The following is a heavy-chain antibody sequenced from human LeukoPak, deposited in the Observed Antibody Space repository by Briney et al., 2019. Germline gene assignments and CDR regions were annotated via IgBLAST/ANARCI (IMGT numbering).Heavy chain of an antibody. Sequence: ASVKVSCKASGGTFSSYAISWVRQAPGQGLEWMGGIIPIFGTANYAQKFQGRVTITADKSTSTAYMELSSLRSEDTAVYYCARDRCSGGSCYGTIDYWGQGTLVTVSS. D-gene: IGHD2-15*01. CDR1: GGTFSSYA. CDR2: IIPIFGTA. V-gene: IGHV1-69*06. J-gene: IGHJ4*02. CDR3: ARDRCSGGSCYGTIDY.